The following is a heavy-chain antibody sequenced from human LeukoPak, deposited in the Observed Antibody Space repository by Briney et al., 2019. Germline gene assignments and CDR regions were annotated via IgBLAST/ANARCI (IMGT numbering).Heavy chain of an antibody. CDR1: GFTFSSYG. D-gene: IGHD3-10*01. J-gene: IGHJ5*02. CDR3: AKDPGPYDYGSGSYYRSEQVDP. V-gene: IGHV3-30*02. CDR2: IRYDGSNK. Sequence: GGSLRLSCAASGFTFSSYGMHWVRQAPGKGLEWVAFIRYDGSNKYYAHSVKGRFTISRDNSKNTLYLQLNSLRAEDTAVYYCAKDPGPYDYGSGSYYRSEQVDPWGQGTLVTVSS.